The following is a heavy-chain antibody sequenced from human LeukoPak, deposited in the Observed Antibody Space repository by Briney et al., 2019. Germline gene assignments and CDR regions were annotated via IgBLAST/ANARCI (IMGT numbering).Heavy chain of an antibody. V-gene: IGHV1-8*01. CDR1: GYTLTSYD. CDR3: TRETSSRYFDY. J-gene: IGHJ4*02. CDR2: MNPNSGRT. Sequence: ASVKVSCKASGYTLTSYDINWVRQATGQGLEWMGWMNPNSGRTGYAQNFQGRITITRNTSISTAYLELSSLRSDDTAVYYCTRETSSRYFDYWGQGALVTVSS.